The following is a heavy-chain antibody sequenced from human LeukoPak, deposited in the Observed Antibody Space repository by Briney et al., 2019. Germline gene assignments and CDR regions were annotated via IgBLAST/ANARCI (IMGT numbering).Heavy chain of an antibody. V-gene: IGHV3-33*08. J-gene: IGHJ4*02. D-gene: IGHD3-16*01. CDR2: IWNDGSKK. CDR3: GRDSLGGDY. Sequence: GRSLRLSCAASGFSFSTFGMHWARRAPGKGLGWVAVIWNDGSKKFYAESVKGRFTISRDNSQNTLYLQMNRLRAEDTAVYYCGRDSLGGDYWGQGTLVTVSS. CDR1: GFSFSTFG.